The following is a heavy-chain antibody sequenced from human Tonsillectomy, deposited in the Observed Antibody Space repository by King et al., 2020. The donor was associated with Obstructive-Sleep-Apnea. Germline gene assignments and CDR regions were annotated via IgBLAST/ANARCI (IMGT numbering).Heavy chain of an antibody. J-gene: IGHJ4*02. V-gene: IGHV3-73*01. CDR1: GFSLSGSA. CDR2: IRSKTNNDAT. D-gene: IGHD2-2*01. CDR3: TRVLPTAMVGKPFDN. Sequence: VQLVESGGGLVQPGGSLKLSCAASGFSLSGSAMHWVRQASGKGPEWVGRIRSKTNNDATTCAASVKGRFTISRDDSKKTAYLQMNSLKTEDTAVYYCTRVLPTAMVGKPFDNWGQGTPVTVSS.